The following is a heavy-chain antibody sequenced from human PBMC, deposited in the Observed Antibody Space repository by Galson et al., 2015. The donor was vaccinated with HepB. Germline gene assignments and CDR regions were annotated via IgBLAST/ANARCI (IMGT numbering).Heavy chain of an antibody. CDR1: GFTFRTYW. CDR3: ARGRGRGDYGFDY. J-gene: IGHJ4*02. Sequence: SLRLSCAASGFTFRTYWMHWVRQAPGKGLVWVSRINSDGSTTNYADSVKGRSTISRDNAKNSLYLQMNSLRAEDTAVYYCARGRGRGDYGFDYWGQGTLVTVSS. D-gene: IGHD4-17*01. V-gene: IGHV3-74*01. CDR2: INSDGSTT.